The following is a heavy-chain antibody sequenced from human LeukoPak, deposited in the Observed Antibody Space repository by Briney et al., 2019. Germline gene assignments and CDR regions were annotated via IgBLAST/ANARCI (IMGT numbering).Heavy chain of an antibody. CDR2: IYYSGST. CDR1: GGSISSSPYY. J-gene: IGHJ6*03. Sequence: MSSETLSLTCTVSGGSISSSPYYWGWIRQPPGKGLEWIGSIYYSGSTYYNPSLKSRVTISVDTSKNQFSLRLNSVTAADTATYYCARGRLVVARLDFYYMDVWGKGTTVTVSS. V-gene: IGHV4-39*07. D-gene: IGHD2-15*01. CDR3: ARGRLVVARLDFYYMDV.